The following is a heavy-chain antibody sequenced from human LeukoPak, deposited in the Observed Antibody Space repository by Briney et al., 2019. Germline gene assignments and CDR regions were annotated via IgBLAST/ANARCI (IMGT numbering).Heavy chain of an antibody. V-gene: IGHV3-30-3*01. D-gene: IGHD3-10*01. J-gene: IGHJ4*02. CDR2: ISYDGSNK. CDR1: GFTFSSYA. Sequence: GGSLRLSCAASGFTFSSYAMHWVRQAPGKGLELVAVISYDGSNKYYADSVKGRFTISRDNSKNTLYLQTNSLRAEDTAVYYCARGRGWLLYYFDYWGQGTLVTVSS. CDR3: ARGRGWLLYYFDY.